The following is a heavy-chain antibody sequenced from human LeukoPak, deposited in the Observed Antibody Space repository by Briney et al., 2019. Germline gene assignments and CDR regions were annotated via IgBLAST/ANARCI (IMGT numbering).Heavy chain of an antibody. CDR2: IYYSGST. CDR1: GGSVSSGSYY. V-gene: IGHV4-61*01. J-gene: IGHJ6*02. CDR3: ARDNWNYGSSMDV. D-gene: IGHD1-7*01. Sequence: SETLSLACTVSGGSVSSGSYYWSWIRQPPGKGLEWIGYIYYSGSTNYNPSLKSRVTISVDTSKNQFSLKLSSVTAADTAVYHCARDNWNYGSSMDVWGQGTTVTVSS.